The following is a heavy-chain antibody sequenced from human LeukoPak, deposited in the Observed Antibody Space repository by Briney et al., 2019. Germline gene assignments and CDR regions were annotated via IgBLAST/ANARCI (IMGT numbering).Heavy chain of an antibody. Sequence: GGSLRLSCAASGFTFSSYWMHWVRQVPGKGLVWVSRINSDGTTTRYADSVKGRFTIYRDNAKNTLHLQMNSLRVEDTAIYYCASFTFGGAKGHYYDAVDVWGQGTTVTVSS. J-gene: IGHJ6*02. D-gene: IGHD3-16*01. CDR1: GFTFSSYW. CDR2: INSDGTTT. CDR3: ASFTFGGAKGHYYDAVDV. V-gene: IGHV3-74*01.